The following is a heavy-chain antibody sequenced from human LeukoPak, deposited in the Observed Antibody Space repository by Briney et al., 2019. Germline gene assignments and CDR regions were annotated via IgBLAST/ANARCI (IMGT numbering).Heavy chain of an antibody. Sequence: GGSLLLSCAASGFSFSSYAMQWGRPAPGKGLEWVAVISYDGSNKYYADSVKGRFTISRDNSKNTRYLQMNSLRAEDTAVYYCARDSDSSGPNWFDRWGQGTLVTVSS. CDR2: ISYDGSNK. CDR3: ARDSDSSGPNWFDR. V-gene: IGHV3-30-3*01. D-gene: IGHD3-22*01. J-gene: IGHJ5*02. CDR1: GFSFSSYA.